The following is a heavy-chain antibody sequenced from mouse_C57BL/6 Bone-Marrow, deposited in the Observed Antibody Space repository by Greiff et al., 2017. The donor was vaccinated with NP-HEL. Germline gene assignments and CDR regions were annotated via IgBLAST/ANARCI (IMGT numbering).Heavy chain of an antibody. CDR2: ISNLAYSI. J-gene: IGHJ2*01. CDR1: GFTFSDYG. V-gene: IGHV5-15*01. CDR3: ARYYYGLFDH. D-gene: IGHD1-1*01. Sequence: EVMLVESGGGLVQPGGSLKLSCAASGFTFSDYGMAWVRQAPRKGPEWVAFISNLAYSIYYADTVTGRFTISRENAKNTLYLEMSSLRSEDTAMYYCARYYYGLFDHWGQGTTLTVSS.